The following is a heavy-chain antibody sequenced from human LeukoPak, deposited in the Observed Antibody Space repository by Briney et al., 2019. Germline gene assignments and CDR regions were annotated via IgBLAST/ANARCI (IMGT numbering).Heavy chain of an antibody. J-gene: IGHJ4*02. CDR1: GFTFSNLW. CDR2: IKQDGSEK. D-gene: IGHD6-13*01. V-gene: IGHV3-7*03. Sequence: GGSLRLSCAASGFTFSNLWMSWVRQAPGKGLKWVANIKQDGSEKYYVDSVKGRFTVSRDNAQNSLYLQMNSLRAEDTAIYYCATSTAAAGTDWGQGTLVTVSS. CDR3: ATSTAAAGTD.